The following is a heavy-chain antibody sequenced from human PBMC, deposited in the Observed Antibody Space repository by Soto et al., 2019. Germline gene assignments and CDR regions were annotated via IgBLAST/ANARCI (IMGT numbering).Heavy chain of an antibody. V-gene: IGHV3-33*01. CDR2: SWYDGSHK. CDR3: ARGAPIERGERDFDY. J-gene: IGHJ4*02. D-gene: IGHD4-17*01. CDR1: GFSFSDYG. Sequence: QVQLVESGAGVVQPGRSLRLSCAASGFSFSDYGMHWVRQAPGKGLEWVAASWYDGSHKYHADSVKDRFTISRDNSKNTMYLQMDSLRAEATAVYYCARGAPIERGERDFDYWGQGALVTVSS.